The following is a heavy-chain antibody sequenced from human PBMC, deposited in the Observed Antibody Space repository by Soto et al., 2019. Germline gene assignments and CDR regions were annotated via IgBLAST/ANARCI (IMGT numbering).Heavy chain of an antibody. Sequence: SETLSLTCTVSGGSISSGGYYWSWIRQHPGKGLEWIGYIYYSGSTYYNPSLKSRVTISVDTSKNQFSLKLSSVTAADTAVYYCARDDLGYCSGGSCYPGYGMDVWGQGTTVTVSS. J-gene: IGHJ6*02. CDR2: IYYSGST. D-gene: IGHD2-15*01. CDR1: GGSISSGGYY. V-gene: IGHV4-31*03. CDR3: ARDDLGYCSGGSCYPGYGMDV.